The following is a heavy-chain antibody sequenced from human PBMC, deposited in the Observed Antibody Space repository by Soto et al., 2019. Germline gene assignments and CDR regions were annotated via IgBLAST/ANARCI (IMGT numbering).Heavy chain of an antibody. Sequence: SETLSLTCTVSGGSISSYYWSWIRQPPGKGLEWIGYIYYSGSTNYNPSLKSRVTISVDTSKNQFSLKLSSVTAADTAVYYWARGLDYGDYEGDGGHGTMVTVAS. D-gene: IGHD4-17*01. CDR2: IYYSGST. J-gene: IGHJ4*01. CDR1: GGSISSYY. V-gene: IGHV4-59*01. CDR3: ARGLDYGDYEGD.